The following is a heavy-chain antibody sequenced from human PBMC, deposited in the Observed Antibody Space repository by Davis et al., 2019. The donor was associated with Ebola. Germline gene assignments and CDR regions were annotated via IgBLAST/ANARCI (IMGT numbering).Heavy chain of an antibody. V-gene: IGHV1-18*04. Sequence: ASVKVSCKASGYTFTNYGISWVRQAPGQGLEWMGWISAYNGNTKYAQKLQGRVTITADESTSTAYMELSSLRSEDTAVYYCARNYGPRYYYYMDVWGKGTTVTVSS. J-gene: IGHJ6*03. CDR1: GYTFTNYG. CDR2: ISAYNGNT. D-gene: IGHD3-10*01. CDR3: ARNYGPRYYYYMDV.